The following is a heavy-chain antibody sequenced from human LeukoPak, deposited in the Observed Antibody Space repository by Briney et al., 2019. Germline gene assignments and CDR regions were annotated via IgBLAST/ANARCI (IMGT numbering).Heavy chain of an antibody. CDR3: ARSAGGNYFDY. CDR1: GFTFDNYN. Sequence: GGSLRLSCAASGFTFDNYNMNWVRQASGKGLEWVSSISSGTNYIFEADSVKGRFTVTKDTALNSLSLQMNSLRADDTAVYSCARSAGGNYFDYWDQGTLVTVSS. CDR2: ISSGTNYI. J-gene: IGHJ4*02. D-gene: IGHD2-8*02. V-gene: IGHV3-21*01.